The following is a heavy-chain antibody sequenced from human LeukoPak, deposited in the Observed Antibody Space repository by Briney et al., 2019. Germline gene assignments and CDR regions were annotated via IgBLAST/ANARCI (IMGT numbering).Heavy chain of an antibody. CDR3: VIMAGY. CDR2: LYYSGSS. CDR1: GDSFDTTDSY. Sequence: SETLSLTCSVSGDSFDTTDSYRGWIRQPPGKGLEWIGSLYYSGSSYYNPSLKSRVTISADTSKNQFSLKLTSVTAADTAVYYCVIMAGYWGQGTLVTVSS. J-gene: IGHJ4*02. V-gene: IGHV4-39*01. D-gene: IGHD3-16*01.